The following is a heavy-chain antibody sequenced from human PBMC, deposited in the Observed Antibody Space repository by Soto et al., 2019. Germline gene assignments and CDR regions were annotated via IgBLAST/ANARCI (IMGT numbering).Heavy chain of an antibody. D-gene: IGHD2-2*01. CDR2: ISGDGSST. CDR3: TRPRYEGSGTPLDY. J-gene: IGHJ4*02. V-gene: IGHV3-74*01. CDR1: GFTFSSYW. Sequence: EVQLVESGGGLVQPGGSLRLSCAASGFTFSSYWLHWVRQAPGKGLVWVSRISGDGSSTTYADSVKGRFIISRDNAQNTMYLQMINLRADDTAVDYWTRPRYEGSGTPLDYWGQGTLVTVSS.